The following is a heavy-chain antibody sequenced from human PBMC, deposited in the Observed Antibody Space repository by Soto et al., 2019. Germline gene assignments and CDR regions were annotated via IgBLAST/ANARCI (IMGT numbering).Heavy chain of an antibody. CDR3: ARDITLITMIPDAGAYYYGMDV. J-gene: IGHJ6*02. V-gene: IGHV1-46*01. CDR2: INPSGGST. D-gene: IGHD3-22*01. CDR1: GYTLTSYY. Sequence: ASVKVSCKASGYTLTSYYMRWVRQAPGQGLEWMGIINPSGGSTSYAQKFQGRVTMTRDTSTSTVYMELSSLRSEDTAVYYCARDITLITMIPDAGAYYYGMDVWGQGTTVTVSS.